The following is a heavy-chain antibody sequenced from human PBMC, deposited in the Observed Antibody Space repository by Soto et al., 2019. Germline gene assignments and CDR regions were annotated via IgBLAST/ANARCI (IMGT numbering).Heavy chain of an antibody. J-gene: IGHJ6*02. Sequence: GESLKISCKGSGYTFTDYWIGWVRQLPGKGLEWMGIIYPGDSDTRYSPSFQGHVTITVDKSTSTAYLQWNTLKASDTAMYYCARAGVRLSPYYYYGMDVWGQGTTVTVSS. CDR2: IYPGDSDT. V-gene: IGHV5-51*01. CDR1: GYTFTDYW. D-gene: IGHD3-3*01. CDR3: ARAGVRLSPYYYYGMDV.